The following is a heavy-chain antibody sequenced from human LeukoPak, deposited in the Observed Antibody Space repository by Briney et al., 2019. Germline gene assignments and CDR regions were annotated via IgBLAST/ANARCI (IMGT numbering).Heavy chain of an antibody. CDR2: ISSSSSYI. Sequence: GGSLRLSCAASGFTFSSYSMNWVRQAPGKGLEWVSSISSSSSYIYYADSVKGRFTISRDNAKNSLYLQMNSLRAEDTAVYYCARDGGSSGGRYYYYMDVWGKGTTVTVSS. CDR1: GFTFSSYS. V-gene: IGHV3-21*01. CDR3: ARDGGSSGGRYYYYMDV. D-gene: IGHD3-22*01. J-gene: IGHJ6*03.